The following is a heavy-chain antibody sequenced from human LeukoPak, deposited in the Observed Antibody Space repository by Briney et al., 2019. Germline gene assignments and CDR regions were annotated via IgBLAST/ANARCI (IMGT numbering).Heavy chain of an antibody. Sequence: SGPTLVNPTQTLTLTCTFSGFSLTTSGVGVGWIRQPPGKALECLALIYWDDDKRYSPSLRSRLTITKDTSKNQVVLTMTNMDPVDTATYYCAHTYYYDSSGYYGLGAFDIWGQGTMVTVSS. J-gene: IGHJ3*02. CDR1: GFSLTTSGVG. CDR2: IYWDDDK. D-gene: IGHD3-22*01. CDR3: AHTYYYDSSGYYGLGAFDI. V-gene: IGHV2-5*02.